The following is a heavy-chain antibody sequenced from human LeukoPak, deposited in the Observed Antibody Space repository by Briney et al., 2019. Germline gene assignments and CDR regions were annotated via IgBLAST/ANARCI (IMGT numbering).Heavy chain of an antibody. Sequence: GESLKISCKGSGYSFTSSWIGWVRQIPGKGLEWMGIIYPGDSDTRYSPSFQGQVTISADKSISTAYLQWSSLKASDTAMYYCAIYSDTYYFDHWGRGTLVTVSS. D-gene: IGHD1-26*01. J-gene: IGHJ4*02. V-gene: IGHV5-51*01. CDR1: GYSFTSSW. CDR3: AIYSDTYYFDH. CDR2: IYPGDSDT.